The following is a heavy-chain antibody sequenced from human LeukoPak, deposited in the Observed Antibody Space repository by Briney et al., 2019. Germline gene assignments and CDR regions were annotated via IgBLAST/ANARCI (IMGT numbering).Heavy chain of an antibody. CDR3: ARGRVWGSYRQRVFFDY. CDR2: INHSGST. Sequence: SETLSLTCAVYGGSFSGYYWSWIRQPPGKGLEWIGEINHSGSTNYSPSLKSRVTISVDTSKNQFSLKLSSVTAADTAVYYCARGRVWGSYRQRVFFDYWGQGTLVTVSS. D-gene: IGHD3-16*02. J-gene: IGHJ4*02. V-gene: IGHV4-34*01. CDR1: GGSFSGYY.